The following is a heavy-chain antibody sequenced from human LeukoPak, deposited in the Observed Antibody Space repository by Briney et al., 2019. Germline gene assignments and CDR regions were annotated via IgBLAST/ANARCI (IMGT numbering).Heavy chain of an antibody. CDR2: IYHSGST. J-gene: IGHJ2*01. CDR1: GYSISSGYY. D-gene: IGHD2-2*01. CDR3: ARMTIDGYCSSTSCYPRGYFDL. V-gene: IGHV4-38-2*02. Sequence: SETLSLTCTVSGYSISSGYYWVWIRQPPGKGLEWIGSIYHSGSTYYNPSLKSRVTISVDTSKNQFSLKLSSVTAADTAVYYCARMTIDGYCSSTSCYPRGYFDLWGRGTLVTVSS.